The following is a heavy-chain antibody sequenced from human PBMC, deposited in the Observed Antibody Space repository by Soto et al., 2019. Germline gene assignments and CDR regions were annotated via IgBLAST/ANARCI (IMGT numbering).Heavy chain of an antibody. CDR2: INTSGRTT. Sequence: QVQLVESGGGLVKPGGSLRLSCAASGFTFSDYHMSWIRQAPGKGLEWVSDINTSGRTTYYAHSVKGRFTISRDNAKKSLYLQMNSLRVEDTAVYYCVRSHYYGMDAWGQGTTVTVSS. V-gene: IGHV3-11*01. CDR1: GFTFSDYH. J-gene: IGHJ6*02. CDR3: VRSHYYGMDA.